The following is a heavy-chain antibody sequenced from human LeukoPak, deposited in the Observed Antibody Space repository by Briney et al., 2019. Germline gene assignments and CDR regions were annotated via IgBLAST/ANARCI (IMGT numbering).Heavy chain of an antibody. V-gene: IGHV3-21*01. CDR1: GFTFSSYS. CDR3: ARDPVTMVRESGRPDYYYGMDV. D-gene: IGHD3-10*01. Sequence: SGGSLRLSCAASGFTFSSYSMNWVRQAPGKGLEWVSSISSSSSYIYYADSVKGRFTISRDNSKNTLYLQMNSLRAEDTAVYYCARDPVTMVRESGRPDYYYGMDVWGQGTTVTVSS. J-gene: IGHJ6*02. CDR2: ISSSSSYI.